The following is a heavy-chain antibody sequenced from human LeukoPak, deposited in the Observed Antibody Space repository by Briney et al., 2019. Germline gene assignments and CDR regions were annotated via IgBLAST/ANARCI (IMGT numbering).Heavy chain of an antibody. CDR2: INHSGST. CDR1: GGSFSGYY. CDR3: ARGRTEDWFDP. Sequence: PSETLSLTCAVYGGSFSGYYWSWIRQPPGKGLEWIGEINHSGSTNYNPPLKSRVTISVDTSKNQFSLKLSSVTAADTAVYYCARGRTEDWFDPWGQGTLVTVSS. J-gene: IGHJ5*02. V-gene: IGHV4-34*01. D-gene: IGHD3/OR15-3a*01.